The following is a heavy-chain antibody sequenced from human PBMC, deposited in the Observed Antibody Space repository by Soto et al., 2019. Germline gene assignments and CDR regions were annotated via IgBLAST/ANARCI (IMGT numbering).Heavy chain of an antibody. V-gene: IGHV6-1*01. CDR3: ARGEQYSGRIFDY. Sequence: SQTLSLTCAITGDSVSSNSAGWSWVRQSPSRGLEWLGRTYYRSKWYYEYAVSVRGRITINPDTSKNQYSLQLNSVTPEDTAVDFCARGEQYSGRIFDYWGQGTLFTVSS. J-gene: IGHJ4*02. CDR2: TYYRSKWYY. D-gene: IGHD1-26*01. CDR1: GDSVSSNSAG.